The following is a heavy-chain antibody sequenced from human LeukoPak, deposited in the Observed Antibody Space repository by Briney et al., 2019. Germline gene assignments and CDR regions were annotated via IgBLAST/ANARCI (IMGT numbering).Heavy chain of an antibody. CDR3: AEDPDRSMAFAC. D-gene: IGHD3-22*01. CDR2: IVGDRKAN. Sequence: SEKVSCKASGFTFTSSSIQWIRQARGQRLEWIGWIVGDRKANYYAPRFQKRVTIARDMSTSTAYLELSSLRSEDTAVYYCAEDPDRSMAFACWAQGPLVTVS. CDR1: GFTFTSSS. J-gene: IGHJ4*02. V-gene: IGHV1-58*02.